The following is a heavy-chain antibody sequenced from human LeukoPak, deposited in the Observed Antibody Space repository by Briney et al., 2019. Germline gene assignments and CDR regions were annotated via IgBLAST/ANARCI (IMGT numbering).Heavy chain of an antibody. J-gene: IGHJ4*02. CDR1: GFTFDDYA. D-gene: IGHD3-10*01. Sequence: GRSLRLSCAASGFTFDDYAMHWVRQAPGKGLEWVSGISWNSGSIGYADSVKGRFTISRDNAKNSLYLQMNSLRAEDTALYYCATFRGPFDYWGQGTLVTVSS. CDR3: ATFRGPFDY. CDR2: ISWNSGSI. V-gene: IGHV3-9*01.